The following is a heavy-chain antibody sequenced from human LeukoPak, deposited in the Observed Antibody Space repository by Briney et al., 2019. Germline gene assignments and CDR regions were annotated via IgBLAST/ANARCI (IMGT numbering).Heavy chain of an antibody. CDR3: ARDIVVVPATFDY. CDR1: GFSVRTTY. V-gene: IGHV3-53*01. J-gene: IGHJ4*02. Sequence: GGSLRLSCAVSGFSVRTTYMSWVRQAPGKGPEWVSVVYTGGGTDYADSVKGRFTISRDNAKNSLYLQMNSLRAEDTAMYYCARDIVVVPATFDYWGQGTLVSVSS. CDR2: VYTGGGT. D-gene: IGHD2-2*01.